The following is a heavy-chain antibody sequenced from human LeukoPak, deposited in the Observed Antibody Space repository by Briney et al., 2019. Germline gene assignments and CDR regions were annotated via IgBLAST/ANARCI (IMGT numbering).Heavy chain of an antibody. CDR1: GGTFSRNA. CDR3: ARDSGSYGGYDAFDI. V-gene: IGHV1-69*13. J-gene: IGHJ3*02. Sequence: ASVKVSCKASGGTFSRNAINWVRQAPGQGLDWMGGIIPIFGTTNYAQKFQGSVTITADESTSTAYMEVSSLRSEDTAVYYCARDSGSYGGYDAFDIWGQGTMVTVSS. D-gene: IGHD1-26*01. CDR2: IIPIFGTT.